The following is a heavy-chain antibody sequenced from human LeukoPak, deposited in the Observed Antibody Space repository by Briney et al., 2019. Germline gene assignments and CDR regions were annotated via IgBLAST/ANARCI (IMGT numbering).Heavy chain of an antibody. CDR3: ARDVPGGYGDPDRGDY. CDR2: INWNGGST. D-gene: IGHD4-17*01. J-gene: IGHJ4*02. Sequence: GGSLRLSCAASGFTFYDYGMSWVRQAPGKGLEWVSGINWNGGSTGYADSVKGRFTISRDNAKNSLYLQMNSLRAEDTALYYCARDVPGGYGDPDRGDYWGQGTLVTVSS. CDR1: GFTFYDYG. V-gene: IGHV3-20*04.